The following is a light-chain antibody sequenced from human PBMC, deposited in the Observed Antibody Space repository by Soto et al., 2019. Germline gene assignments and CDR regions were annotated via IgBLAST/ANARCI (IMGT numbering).Light chain of an antibody. J-gene: IGKJ1*01. CDR1: QSVSSN. CDR2: GAS. CDR3: QQDNNWPWT. V-gene: IGKV3-15*01. Sequence: IVMTQSPATLSVSPGERATLSCRASQSVSSNLAWYQQKPGQAPRLLIYGASTRATGVPARFSGSGSGTEFTLTISSLQSEDFAVYYCQQDNNWPWTFGQGTKVDIK.